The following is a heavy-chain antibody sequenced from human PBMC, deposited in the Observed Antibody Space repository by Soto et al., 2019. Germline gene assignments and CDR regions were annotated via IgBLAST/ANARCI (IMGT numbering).Heavy chain of an antibody. Sequence: EVQLVESGGGLIQPGGSLRLSCAASGFTLSDYWMHWVRQAPGKGLVWVSAISGSGGSTYYADSVKGRFTISRDNSKNTLYLQMNSLRAEDTAVYYCAKMSMFGELSDFDYWGQGTLVTVSS. D-gene: IGHD3-10*02. CDR2: ISGSGGST. CDR1: GFTLSDYW. J-gene: IGHJ4*02. V-gene: IGHV3-23*04. CDR3: AKMSMFGELSDFDY.